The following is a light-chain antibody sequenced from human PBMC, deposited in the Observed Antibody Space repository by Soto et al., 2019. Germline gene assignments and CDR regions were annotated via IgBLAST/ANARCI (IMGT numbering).Light chain of an antibody. CDR1: QDLTNY. CDR3: QQYVNLPYT. V-gene: IGKV1-33*01. J-gene: IGKJ2*01. CDR2: DTT. Sequence: DIQMTQSPTSLAASVGDRVTITCLASQDLTNYLNWYQQKPGEAPKLLIYDTTTLEEGVPTRFSGGGSGTDFTFSINGLQPEDAAIYICQQYVNLPYTFGQGTKLEIK.